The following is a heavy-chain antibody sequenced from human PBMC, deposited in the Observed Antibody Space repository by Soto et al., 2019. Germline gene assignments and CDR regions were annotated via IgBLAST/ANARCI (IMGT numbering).Heavy chain of an antibody. CDR1: GYTFTDYY. D-gene: IGHD3-9*01. CDR2: INPNSGGT. CDR3: ARESELRNYYFDY. J-gene: IGHJ4*02. V-gene: IGHV1-2*02. Sequence: ASVNVSCKACGYTFTDYYMHWVRPAPEQGLEWMGWINPNSGGTNYAQKVQGRVTMTRDTSISTAYMELSRLRSDDTAVYYCARESELRNYYFDYWGQGTLVTVSS.